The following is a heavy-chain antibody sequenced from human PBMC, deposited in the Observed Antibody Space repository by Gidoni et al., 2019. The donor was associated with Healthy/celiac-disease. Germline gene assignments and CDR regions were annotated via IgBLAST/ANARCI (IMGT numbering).Heavy chain of an antibody. CDR3: ARLGSSWYVDY. J-gene: IGHJ4*02. V-gene: IGHV4-39*01. CDR1: GGSIISSSYY. CDR2: IYYSGST. Sequence: QLQLQESCPGLVKPSETLSLTCTVPGGSIISSSYYWGWIRQPPGKGLEWIGSIYYSGSTYYNPSLKSRVTISVDTSKNQFSLKLSSVTAADTAVYYCARLGSSWYVDYWGQGTLVTVSS. D-gene: IGHD6-13*01.